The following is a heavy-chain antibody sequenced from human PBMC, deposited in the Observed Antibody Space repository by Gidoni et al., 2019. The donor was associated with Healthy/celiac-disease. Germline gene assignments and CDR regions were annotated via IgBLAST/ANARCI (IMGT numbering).Heavy chain of an antibody. J-gene: IGHJ5*02. V-gene: IGHV3-23*01. CDR3: AKDPRTTKAFDP. CDR2: ISGSGGST. CDR1: GFTFSSDA. Sequence: EVQLLESGGGLVQPGGSLRLSCPASGFTFSSDARSWVRQAPGKGLEWVSAISGSGGSTYYADSVKGRFTISRDNSKNTLYLQMNSLRAEDTAVYYCAKDPRTTKAFDPWGQGTLVTASS. D-gene: IGHD2-8*01.